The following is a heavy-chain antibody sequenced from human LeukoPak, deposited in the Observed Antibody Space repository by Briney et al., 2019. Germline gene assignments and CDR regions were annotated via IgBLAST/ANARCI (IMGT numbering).Heavy chain of an antibody. CDR2: INSDGSST. D-gene: IGHD6-19*01. CDR1: GFTSSSYW. Sequence: GGSLRLSCAASGFTSSSYWMHWVRQAPGKGLVWVSRINSDGSSTSYADSVKGRFTISRDDAKNTLYLQMNSLRAEDTAVYYCARDTYSSGWYVSDYWGQGTLVTVSS. CDR3: ARDTYSSGWYVSDY. J-gene: IGHJ4*02. V-gene: IGHV3-74*01.